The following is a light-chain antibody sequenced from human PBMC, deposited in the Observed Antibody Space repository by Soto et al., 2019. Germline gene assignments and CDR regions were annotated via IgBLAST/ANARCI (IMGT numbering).Light chain of an antibody. Sequence: DIQMTQSPSTLSASVGDRVTITCRASQSISSWLAWYQQKPGKAPKLLIYKASSLESGVPSRFSGSGSGTEFTLTISSRQPDDFATYYCQQYNSYSRTLGQGTKVDTK. V-gene: IGKV1-5*03. J-gene: IGKJ1*01. CDR3: QQYNSYSRT. CDR1: QSISSW. CDR2: KAS.